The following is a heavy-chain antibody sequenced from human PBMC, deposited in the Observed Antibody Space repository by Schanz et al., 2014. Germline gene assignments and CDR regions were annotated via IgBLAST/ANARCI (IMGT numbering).Heavy chain of an antibody. V-gene: IGHV4-59*01. CDR1: GASTRGYY. CDR3: ARDRGTGERSCDH. D-gene: IGHD1-1*01. Sequence: QVQLQESGPGLMRPSETLSLTCTVAGASTRGYYWTWIRPTPQQGLQWLGYVYYSGSTSYNPSLESGAAISLDTPKNQFFLRLHSVTAADTGVYYCARDRGTGERSCDHWGQGILVTVSS. J-gene: IGHJ4*02. CDR2: VYYSGST.